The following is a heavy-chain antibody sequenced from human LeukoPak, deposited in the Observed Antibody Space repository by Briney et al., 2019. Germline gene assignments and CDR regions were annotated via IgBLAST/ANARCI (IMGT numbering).Heavy chain of an antibody. D-gene: IGHD6-13*01. V-gene: IGHV3-74*01. CDR2: INSDGSST. J-gene: IGHJ6*02. CDR3: AREGVWRQQLVDYYYGMDV. CDR1: GFTFISYW. Sequence: PGGSLRLSCAASGFTFISYWMHWVRQAPGKGLVWVSRINSDGSSTSYADSVKGRFTISRDNAKNTLYLQMNSLRAEDTAVYYCAREGVWRQQLVDYYYGMDVWGQGTTVTVSS.